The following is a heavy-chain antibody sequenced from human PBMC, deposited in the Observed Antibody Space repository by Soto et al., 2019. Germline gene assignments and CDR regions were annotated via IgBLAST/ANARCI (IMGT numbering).Heavy chain of an antibody. CDR1: GGSISSYY. CDR2: IYYSGST. V-gene: IGHV4-59*01. CDR3: ATWPLGKSTYCGGDCYSFDY. Sequence: SETLSLTCTVSGGSISSYYWSWIRQPPGKGLEWIGYIYYSGSTNYNPSLKSRVTISVDTSKNQFSLKLSSVTAADTAVYYCATWPLGKSTYCGGDCYSFDYWGQGTLVTVSS. D-gene: IGHD2-21*02. J-gene: IGHJ4*02.